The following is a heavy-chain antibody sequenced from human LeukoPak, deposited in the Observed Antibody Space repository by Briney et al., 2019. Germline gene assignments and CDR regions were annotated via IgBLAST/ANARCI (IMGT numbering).Heavy chain of an antibody. V-gene: IGHV4-30-4*01. CDR2: IYYREST. Sequence: PSQTLSLPRPFSGDSIHLGDYYWSCIPRPPGKGLEWIRDIYYRESTYNKPPLKSRHTISVDTSKNQLSLKLTAVTAADRAVYYCARQYYYDSSGYYAVNWFDPWGEGTLVTVSS. J-gene: IGHJ5*02. CDR1: GDSIHLGDYY. D-gene: IGHD3-22*01. CDR3: ARQYYYDSSGYYAVNWFDP.